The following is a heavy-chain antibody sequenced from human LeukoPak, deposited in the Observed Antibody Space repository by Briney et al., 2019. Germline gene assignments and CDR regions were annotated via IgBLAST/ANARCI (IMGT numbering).Heavy chain of an antibody. CDR1: GFTFSSYE. V-gene: IGHV3-48*03. CDR2: ISSAGTTK. CDR3: ARDYWFDP. Sequence: GGSLRLSCAASGFTFSSYEMNWVRQAPGKGLEWISYISSAGTTKIYADSVKGRFTISRDNAKNSLYLQMNSLRAEDTAVYYCARDYWFDPWSHGTLVTVSS. J-gene: IGHJ5*02.